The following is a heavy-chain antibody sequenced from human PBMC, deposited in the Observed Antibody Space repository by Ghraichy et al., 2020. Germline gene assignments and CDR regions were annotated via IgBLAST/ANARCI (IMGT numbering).Heavy chain of an antibody. D-gene: IGHD5-12*01. CDR2: IYYSGST. J-gene: IGHJ2*01. CDR3: ARHGEGWLRYNYWYFDL. CDR1: GGSISSSSYY. Sequence: ESLNISCTVSGGSISSSSYYWGWIRQPPGKGLEWIGSIYYSGSTYYNPSLKSRVTISVDTSKNQFSLKLSSVTAADTAVYYCARHGEGWLRYNYWYFDLWGRGTLVTVSS. V-gene: IGHV4-39*01.